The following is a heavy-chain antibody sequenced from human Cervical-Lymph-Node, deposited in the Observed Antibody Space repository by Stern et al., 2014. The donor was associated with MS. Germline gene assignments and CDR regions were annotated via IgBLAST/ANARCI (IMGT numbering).Heavy chain of an antibody. Sequence: VQLVESGGGLVKPGGSLRLSCAASGFTFSDYYMGWIRQAPGKGLEWISYIRGGGRHLSYAASVKGRFTISREDAKSTLYLQMNSLRVEDTAVYYCAREEVTIFGVSDVLDVWGQGTTVTVSS. CDR2: IRGGGRHL. J-gene: IGHJ6*02. V-gene: IGHV3-11*01. CDR3: AREEVTIFGVSDVLDV. D-gene: IGHD3-3*01. CDR1: GFTFSDYY.